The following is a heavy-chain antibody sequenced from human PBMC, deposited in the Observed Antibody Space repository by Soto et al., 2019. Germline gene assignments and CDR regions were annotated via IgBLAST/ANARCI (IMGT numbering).Heavy chain of an antibody. J-gene: IGHJ4*02. Sequence: GGSLRLSCAASGFTFSSYSMNWVRQAPGKGLEWVSYISSSSSTIYYADSVKGRFTISRDNAKNSLYLQMNSLRAEDTAVYYCARAAGYCSSTSCYEGYWGQGTLVTVSS. D-gene: IGHD2-2*01. CDR1: GFTFSSYS. V-gene: IGHV3-48*01. CDR3: ARAAGYCSSTSCYEGY. CDR2: ISSSSSTI.